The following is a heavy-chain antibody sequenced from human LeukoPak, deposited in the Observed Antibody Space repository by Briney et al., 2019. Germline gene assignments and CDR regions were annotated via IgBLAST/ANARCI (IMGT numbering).Heavy chain of an antibody. CDR1: GGTFSSYA. V-gene: IGHV1-69*04. D-gene: IGHD5-12*01. CDR3: ARDAMEGYSGYDPLGGYWFDP. J-gene: IGHJ5*02. CDR2: IIPILGIA. Sequence: SVKVSCKASGGTFSSYAISWVRQAPGQGLEWMGRIIPILGIANYAQKFQGRVTITADKSTSTAYMELSSLRSEDTAVYYCARDAMEGYSGYDPLGGYWFDPWGQGTLVTVSS.